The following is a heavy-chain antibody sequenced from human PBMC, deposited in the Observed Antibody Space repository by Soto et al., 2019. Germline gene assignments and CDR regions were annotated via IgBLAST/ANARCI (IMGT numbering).Heavy chain of an antibody. Sequence: SETLSLTCTVSGDSMTISDFLWGWVGQSPGKGLEWIGGIYYSGSAYYNPSLGSRATLSVDPSRNQFFLSVTSVTAADTAVYYCARPLDAHWALGIWGQGKLVTVSS. V-gene: IGHV4-39*01. CDR2: IYYSGSA. D-gene: IGHD7-27*01. J-gene: IGHJ3*02. CDR3: ARPLDAHWALGI. CDR1: GDSMTISDFL.